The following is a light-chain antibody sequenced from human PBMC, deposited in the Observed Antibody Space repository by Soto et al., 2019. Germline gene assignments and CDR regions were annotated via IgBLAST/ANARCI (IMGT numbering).Light chain of an antibody. Sequence: IPMTQSPSALSASVGDRVTLTCRASQGIRNDLGWFQQKPGKAPNLLIYAASSLQSGVPSRFSGSGSGTDFSLTISSLQPEDFATYYCQQLNSYPITFGQGTRLEIK. J-gene: IGKJ5*01. CDR2: AAS. CDR3: QQLNSYPIT. CDR1: QGIRND. V-gene: IGKV1-17*01.